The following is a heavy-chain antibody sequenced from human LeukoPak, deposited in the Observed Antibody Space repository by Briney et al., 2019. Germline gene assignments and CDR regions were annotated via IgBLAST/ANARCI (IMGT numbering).Heavy chain of an antibody. CDR1: GFTFNNYA. D-gene: IGHD3-22*01. J-gene: IGHJ4*02. Sequence: PGGSLRLSCAASGFTFNNYAMSWVRQAPGEGLEWVSAISGGGRSSYSAASVKGRFTISRDNSKNTLYLQMNSLRAEDTALYYCAKAQTYYYDNSGYYCSDWGQGTLVTVSS. V-gene: IGHV3-23*01. CDR2: ISGGGRSS. CDR3: AKAQTYYYDNSGYYCSD.